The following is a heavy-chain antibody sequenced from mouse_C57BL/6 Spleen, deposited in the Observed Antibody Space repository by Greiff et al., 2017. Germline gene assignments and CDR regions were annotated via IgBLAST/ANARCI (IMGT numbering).Heavy chain of an antibody. D-gene: IGHD2-4*01. V-gene: IGHV1-78*01. CDR1: GYTFTDHT. J-gene: IGHJ3*01. CDR2: IYPRDGST. CDR3: ARWEKNDYDGFAY. Sequence: VQLQESDAELVKPGASVKISCKVSGYTFTDHTIHWMKQRPEQGLEWIGYIYPRDGSTKYNEKFKGKATLTADKSSSTAYMQLNSLTSEDSAVYFCARWEKNDYDGFAYWGQGTLVTVSA.